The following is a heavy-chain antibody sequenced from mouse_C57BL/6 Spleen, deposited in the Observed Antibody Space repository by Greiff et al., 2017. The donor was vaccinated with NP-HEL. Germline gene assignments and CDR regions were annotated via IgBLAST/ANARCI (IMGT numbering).Heavy chain of an antibody. V-gene: IGHV1-66*01. CDR2: IYPGSGNT. J-gene: IGHJ1*03. D-gene: IGHD2-4*01. CDR1: GYSFTSYY. CDR3: ARREDYDAYWYFDV. Sequence: VQLQQSGPELVKPGASVKISCKASGYSFTSYYIHWVKQRPGQGLEWIGWIYPGSGNTKYNEKFKGKATLTADTSSSTAYMQLSSLTSEDSAVYYCARREDYDAYWYFDVWGTGTTVTVSS.